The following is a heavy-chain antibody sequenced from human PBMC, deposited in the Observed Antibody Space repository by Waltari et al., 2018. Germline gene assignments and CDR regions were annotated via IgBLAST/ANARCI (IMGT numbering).Heavy chain of an antibody. CDR3: ARGRFRWFDP. Sequence: QVQLQQWGAGLLKPSETLSLTCAVYGGSFSGYSWSWIRQPPGKGLEWIGEINHSGSTNYNPSLKSRVTISVDTSKNQFSLKLSSVTAADTAVYYCARGRFRWFDPWGQGTLVTVSS. CDR2: INHSGST. J-gene: IGHJ5*02. V-gene: IGHV4-34*01. CDR1: GGSFSGYS.